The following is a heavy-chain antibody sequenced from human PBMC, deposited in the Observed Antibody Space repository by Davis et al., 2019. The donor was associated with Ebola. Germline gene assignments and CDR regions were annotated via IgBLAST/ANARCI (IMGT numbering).Heavy chain of an antibody. CDR3: ARFRGNPGYYYYGMDV. V-gene: IGHV1-69*13. CDR2: IIPIFGTA. Sequence: AASVKVSCKASGGTFSSYAISWVRQATGQGLEWMGGIIPIFGTANYAQKFQGRVTITADESTSTAYMELSSLRSEDTAVYYCARFRGNPGYYYYGMDVWGQGTTVTVSS. D-gene: IGHD1-14*01. CDR1: GGTFSSYA. J-gene: IGHJ6*02.